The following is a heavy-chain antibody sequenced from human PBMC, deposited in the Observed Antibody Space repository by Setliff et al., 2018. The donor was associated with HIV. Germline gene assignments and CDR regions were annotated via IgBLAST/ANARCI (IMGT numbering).Heavy chain of an antibody. J-gene: IGHJ3*02. D-gene: IGHD2-8*01. Sequence: PSETLSLTCTVSDGAISSWYWNWIRQPPGKGLEWIGNIFSGGSTQYNPSLESRVTISADTSKNQFSLKLTSLTAADTAVYYCARRYGTAFDIWGQGTMVTVSS. V-gene: IGHV4-4*09. CDR1: DGAISSWY. CDR2: IFSGGST. CDR3: ARRYGTAFDI.